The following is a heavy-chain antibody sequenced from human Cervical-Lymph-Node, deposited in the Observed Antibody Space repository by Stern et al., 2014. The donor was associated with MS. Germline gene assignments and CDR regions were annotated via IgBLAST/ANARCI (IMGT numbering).Heavy chain of an antibody. D-gene: IGHD6-13*01. CDR1: GGTFSKFP. J-gene: IGHJ5*02. Sequence: QLVQAGAEVTKSGSSVKASCKASGGTFSKFPSSWVRQAPGQGLEWMGGIFPVFGTPTYAQEFRGRVTITADVSTSTVYMELSSLRSDDTAVYYCALSSETSDRWYSLGYDLWGQGTLVTVSS. CDR3: ALSSETSDRWYSLGYDL. CDR2: IFPVFGTP. V-gene: IGHV1-69*01.